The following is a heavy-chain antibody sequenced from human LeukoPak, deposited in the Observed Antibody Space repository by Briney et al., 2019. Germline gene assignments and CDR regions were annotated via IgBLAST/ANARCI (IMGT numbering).Heavy chain of an antibody. CDR1: GGSISSYY. D-gene: IGHD1-14*01. Sequence: KTSETLSLTCTVSGGSISSYYWSWIRQPPGKGLEWIGNIYYSGSTNYNPSLKSRVTISVDTSKNQFSLKLSSVTAADTAVYYCARELVPEAFDIWGQGTMVTVSS. CDR3: ARELVPEAFDI. V-gene: IGHV4-59*01. J-gene: IGHJ3*02. CDR2: IYYSGST.